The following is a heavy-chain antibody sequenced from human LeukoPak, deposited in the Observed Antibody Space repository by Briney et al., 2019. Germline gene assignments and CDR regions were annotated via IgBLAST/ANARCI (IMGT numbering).Heavy chain of an antibody. CDR1: GYTFTSYD. J-gene: IGHJ6*03. CDR3: ARTGRITIFGVVISGPTYHMDV. V-gene: IGHV1-8*02. CDR2: MNPNSGNT. D-gene: IGHD3-3*01. Sequence: ASVKVSCKASGYTFTSYDINWVRQATGQGLEWMGWMNPNSGNTGYAQKFQGRVTMTRNTSISTAYMELSSLRSEDTAVYYCARTGRITIFGVVISGPTYHMDVWGKGTTVTVSS.